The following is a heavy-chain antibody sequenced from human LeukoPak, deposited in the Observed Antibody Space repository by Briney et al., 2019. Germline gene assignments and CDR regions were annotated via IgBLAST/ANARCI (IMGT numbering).Heavy chain of an antibody. CDR1: GYSISSGYY. D-gene: IGHD3-22*01. CDR2: IYHSGST. J-gene: IGHJ3*02. Sequence: PSETLSLTCAVSGYSISSGYYWGWIRQPPGKGLEWIGSIYHSGSTYYNPSLKSRVTISVDTSKNQFSLKLSSVTAADTAVYYCARHYYDSGGYYSPDAFDIWGQGTMVTVSS. CDR3: ARHYYDSGGYYSPDAFDI. V-gene: IGHV4-38-2*01.